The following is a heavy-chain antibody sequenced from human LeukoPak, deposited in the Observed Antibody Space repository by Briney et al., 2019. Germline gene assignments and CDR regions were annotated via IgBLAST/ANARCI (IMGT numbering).Heavy chain of an antibody. CDR3: AKDPTYSGYGGLDV. CDR1: GFTFSSYW. CDR2: IKQDGSEK. D-gene: IGHD5-12*01. J-gene: IGHJ6*04. Sequence: PGGSLRLSCAASGFTFSSYWMSWVRQAPGKGREWVANIKQDGSEKYYVDSVKGRFTISRDNAKNTLFLQMNRMRADDTAVYYCAKDPTYSGYGGLDVWGKGTTVTISS. V-gene: IGHV3-7*01.